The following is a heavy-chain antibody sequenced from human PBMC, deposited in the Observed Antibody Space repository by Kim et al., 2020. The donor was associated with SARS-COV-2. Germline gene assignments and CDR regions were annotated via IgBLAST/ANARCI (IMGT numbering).Heavy chain of an antibody. V-gene: IGHV1-69*04. Sequence: SVKVSCKASGGTFSSYAISWVRQAPGQGLEWMGRIIPILGIANYAQKFQGRVTITADKSTSTAYMELSSLRSEDTAVYYCARDTPRLYYYDTLFDYWGQGTLVTVSS. CDR2: IIPILGIA. CDR1: GGTFSSYA. J-gene: IGHJ4*02. CDR3: ARDTPRLYYYDTLFDY. D-gene: IGHD3-22*01.